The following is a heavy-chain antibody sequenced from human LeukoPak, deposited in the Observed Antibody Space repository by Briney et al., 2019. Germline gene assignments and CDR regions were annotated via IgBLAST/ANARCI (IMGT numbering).Heavy chain of an antibody. CDR1: GGSFSGYY. Sequence: SETLSLTCAVYGGSFSGYYWSWIRQPPGKGLEWIGEINHSGSTNYNPSLKSRVTISVDTSKNQFSLKLSSVTAADTAVYYCARGVLVDTAMVMYWYFDLWGRGTLVTVSS. J-gene: IGHJ2*01. V-gene: IGHV4-34*01. D-gene: IGHD5-18*01. CDR2: INHSGST. CDR3: ARGVLVDTAMVMYWYFDL.